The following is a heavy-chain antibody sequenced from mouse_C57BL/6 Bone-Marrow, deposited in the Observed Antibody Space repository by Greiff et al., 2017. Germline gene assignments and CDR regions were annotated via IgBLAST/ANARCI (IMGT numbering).Heavy chain of an antibody. Sequence: GMLVESGGDLVKPGGSLKLSCAASGFTFSSYGMSWVRQTPDKRLEWVATISSGGSYTYYPDSVKGRFTISRDNAKNTLYLQMSSLKSEDTAMYYCARHTVDYWGQGTTLTVSS. V-gene: IGHV5-6*02. J-gene: IGHJ2*01. CDR3: ARHTVDY. CDR1: GFTFSSYG. CDR2: ISSGGSYT.